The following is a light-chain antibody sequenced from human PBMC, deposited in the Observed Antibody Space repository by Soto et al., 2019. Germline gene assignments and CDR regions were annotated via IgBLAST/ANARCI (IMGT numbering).Light chain of an antibody. Sequence: DIQMTQSPSYLSASVGGRVTITCRASQGISNYLPWYQKKPGKVPKLLIYAASTLQSGVPSRFSGSGSGTDFTLTISSLQAEDVATYYCQKYNNDPWTFGQGTKVDIK. J-gene: IGKJ1*01. CDR3: QKYNNDPWT. CDR2: AAS. V-gene: IGKV1-27*01. CDR1: QGISNY.